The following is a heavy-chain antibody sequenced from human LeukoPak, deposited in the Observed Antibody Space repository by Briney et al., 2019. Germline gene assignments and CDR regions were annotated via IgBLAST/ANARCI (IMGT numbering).Heavy chain of an antibody. CDR3: ARENVGAMVVFDDY. Sequence: ASVKVSCKASGYTFTGYYMHWVRQAPGQGLEWMGWINPNSGGTNYAQKFQGRVTMTRDTSISTAYMELSRLRSDDTAVYYCARENVGAMVVFDDYWGQGTLVTVSS. J-gene: IGHJ4*02. CDR2: INPNSGGT. V-gene: IGHV1-2*02. D-gene: IGHD1-26*01. CDR1: GYTFTGYY.